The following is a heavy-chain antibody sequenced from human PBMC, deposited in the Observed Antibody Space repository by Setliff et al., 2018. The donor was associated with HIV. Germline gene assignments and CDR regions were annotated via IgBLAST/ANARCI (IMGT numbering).Heavy chain of an antibody. J-gene: IGHJ4*02. Sequence: SVKVSCKASGYSFTNYDIYWVRQAAGQGLEWMGGIIPIFGTADYAQKFKGRVTITADESTRAAYLELSSLISEDTAVYYCTRGPLLAGLGPYYFDHWGQGTLVTVSS. CDR1: GYSFTNYD. V-gene: IGHV1-69*13. CDR3: TRGPLLAGLGPYYFDH. D-gene: IGHD2-21*01. CDR2: IIPIFGTA.